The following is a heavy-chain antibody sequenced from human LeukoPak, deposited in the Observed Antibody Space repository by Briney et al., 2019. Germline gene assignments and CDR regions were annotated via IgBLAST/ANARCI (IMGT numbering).Heavy chain of an antibody. Sequence: SETLSLTCAVYGGSFSGYYWSWNRQPPGKGLEWIGEINHSGSTNYNPSLKSRVTISVDTSKNQFSLKLSSVTAADTAVYYCARGHGGSSDHKTLALYYFDYWGQGTLVTVSS. D-gene: IGHD2-2*01. CDR2: INHSGST. CDR3: ARGHGGSSDHKTLALYYFDY. CDR1: GGSFSGYY. V-gene: IGHV4-34*01. J-gene: IGHJ4*02.